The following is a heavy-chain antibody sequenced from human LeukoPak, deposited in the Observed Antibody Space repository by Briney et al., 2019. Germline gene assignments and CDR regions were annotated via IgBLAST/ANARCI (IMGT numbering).Heavy chain of an antibody. CDR2: IYYSGST. J-gene: IGHJ5*02. V-gene: IGHV4-39*07. D-gene: IGHD2-15*01. CDR3: ARSPGGLLPPKNNWFDP. Sequence: SETLSLTCTVSGGSISSSSYYWGWIRQPPGKGLEWIGSIYYSGSTYYNPSLKSRVTISVDTSKNQFSLKLSSVTAADAAVYYCARSPGGLLPPKNNWFDPWGQGTLVTVSS. CDR1: GGSISSSSYY.